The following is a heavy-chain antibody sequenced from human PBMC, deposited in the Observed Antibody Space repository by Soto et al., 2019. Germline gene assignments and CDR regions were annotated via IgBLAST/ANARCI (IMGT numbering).Heavy chain of an antibody. Sequence: PGGSLRLSCAASGFTFSSYAMSGVRQAPGKGLEWVSAISGSGGSTYYADSVKGRFTISRDNSKNTLYLQMNSLRAEDTAVYYCAKGRGGYYNQGFDYWGQGTLVTVSS. D-gene: IGHD1-26*01. CDR2: ISGSGGST. J-gene: IGHJ4*02. CDR3: AKGRGGYYNQGFDY. V-gene: IGHV3-23*01. CDR1: GFTFSSYA.